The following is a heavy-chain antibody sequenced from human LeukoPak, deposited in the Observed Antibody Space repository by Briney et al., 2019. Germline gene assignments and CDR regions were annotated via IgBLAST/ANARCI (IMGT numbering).Heavy chain of an antibody. CDR2: IYYSGST. CDR1: GGSISSYY. J-gene: IGHJ4*02. Sequence: SETLSLTCTVSGGSISSYYWSWIRQPPGKGLEWIGYIYYSGSTNYNPSLKSRVTISVDTSKNQFSLKLSSVTAADTAVYYCARFPHGSTMVRGPGYWGQGTLATVSS. CDR3: ARFPHGSTMVRGPGY. D-gene: IGHD3-10*01. V-gene: IGHV4-59*08.